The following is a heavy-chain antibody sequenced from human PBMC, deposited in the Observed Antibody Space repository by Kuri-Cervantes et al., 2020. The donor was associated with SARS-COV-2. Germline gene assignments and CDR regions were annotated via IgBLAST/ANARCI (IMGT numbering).Heavy chain of an antibody. Sequence: SETLSLTCTVSGGPISSYYWSWIRQPPGKGLGWIGYIHTSGSTSYNPSLKSRVTISVDTSKNQFSLKLSSVTAADTAVYYCACALDTAYYFDYWGQGTLVTVSS. CDR2: IHTSGST. CDR1: GGPISSYY. J-gene: IGHJ4*02. CDR3: ACALDTAYYFDY. V-gene: IGHV4-4*09. D-gene: IGHD1-1*01.